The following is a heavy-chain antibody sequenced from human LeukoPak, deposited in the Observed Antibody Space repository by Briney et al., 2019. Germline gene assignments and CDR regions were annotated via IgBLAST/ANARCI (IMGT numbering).Heavy chain of an antibody. Sequence: GGSLRLSCAASGFTFNSYGMHWVRQAPGKGLEWVAFIRYDGSNKYYADSVKGRFTIPRDNSKNTLYLQMNSLRAEDTAVYYCANGRFLEWSSSDYWGQGTLVTVSS. J-gene: IGHJ4*02. CDR3: ANGRFLEWSSSDY. CDR1: GFTFNSYG. D-gene: IGHD3-3*01. CDR2: IRYDGSNK. V-gene: IGHV3-30*02.